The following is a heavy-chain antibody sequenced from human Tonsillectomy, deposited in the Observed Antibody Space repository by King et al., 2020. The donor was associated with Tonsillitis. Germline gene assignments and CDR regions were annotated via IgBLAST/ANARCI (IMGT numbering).Heavy chain of an antibody. J-gene: IGHJ4*02. CDR3: AGNRRRGLAYCGGDCYLDY. CDR1: GGSISSSSYY. V-gene: IGHV4-39*07. CDR2: IYYSGSP. D-gene: IGHD2-21*02. Sequence: QLQLQESGPGLVKPSETLSLTCTVSGGSISSSSYYWGWIRQPPGKGLEWIGSIYYSGSPYYNPSLKSRVTISVDTSKNQFSLKPSSVTAAATAVYYCAGNRRRGLAYCGGDCYLDYWGPGNLVTVSS.